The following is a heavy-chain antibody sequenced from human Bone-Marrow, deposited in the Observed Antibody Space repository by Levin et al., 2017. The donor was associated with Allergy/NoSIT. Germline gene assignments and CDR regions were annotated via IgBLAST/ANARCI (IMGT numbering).Heavy chain of an antibody. CDR1: GDSVSSTSTA. Sequence: SQTLSLTCAISGDSVSSTSTAWNWIRQSPSRGLEWLGRTHYRSKWYSDYALSVKSRITINADTSKNQFSLQLRSVTPEDTAVYYCARVRSDPGGYPYPFFDYWGQGTLVTVSS. D-gene: IGHD3-16*01. V-gene: IGHV6-1*01. CDR3: ARVRSDPGGYPYPFFDY. J-gene: IGHJ4*02. CDR2: THYRSKWYS.